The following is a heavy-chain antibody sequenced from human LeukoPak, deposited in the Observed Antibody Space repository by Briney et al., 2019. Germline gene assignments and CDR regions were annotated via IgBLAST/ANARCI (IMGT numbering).Heavy chain of an antibody. CDR2: IYHSGST. V-gene: IGHV4-4*02. CDR1: GGSISSSNW. J-gene: IGHJ5*02. D-gene: IGHD6-19*01. Sequence: SGTLALTCAVSGGSISSSNWWSWVRQPPGKGLEWIGEIYHSGSTNYNPSLKSRVTISVDKSKNQFSLKLSSVTAADTAVYYCARVGQWLVQGGWFDPWGQGTLVTVSS. CDR3: ARVGQWLVQGGWFDP.